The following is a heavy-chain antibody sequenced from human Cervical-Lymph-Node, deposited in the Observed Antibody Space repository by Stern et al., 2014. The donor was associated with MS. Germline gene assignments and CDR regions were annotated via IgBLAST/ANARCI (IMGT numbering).Heavy chain of an antibody. V-gene: IGHV1-69*01. J-gene: IGHJ3*02. CDR3: AREGAAGGGVAGYLAFDI. CDR2: IIPIFGTA. CDR1: GGTFSSYA. D-gene: IGHD6-19*01. Sequence: VQLLESGAEVKKPGSSVKVSCKASGGTFSSYAISWVRQAPGQGLEWMGGIIPIFGTANYGGKCEGRGRIPADESTSPAYMELSSRSSEDTSVCYGAREGAAGGGVAGYLAFDIWGQGTMVTVSS.